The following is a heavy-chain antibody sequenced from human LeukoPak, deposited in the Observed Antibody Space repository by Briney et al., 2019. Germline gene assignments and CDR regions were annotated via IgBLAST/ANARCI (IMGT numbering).Heavy chain of an antibody. CDR3: ARTYSYGHTPPYFDY. CDR1: GGSISSSSYY. D-gene: IGHD5-18*01. Sequence: SETLSLTCTVSGGSISSSSYYWGWIRQPPGKGLEWIGSIYYSGSTYYNPSLKSRVTISVDTSKNQFSLKLSSVTAADTAVYYCARTYSYGHTPPYFDYWAREPWSPSPQ. V-gene: IGHV4-39*01. CDR2: IYYSGST. J-gene: IGHJ4*02.